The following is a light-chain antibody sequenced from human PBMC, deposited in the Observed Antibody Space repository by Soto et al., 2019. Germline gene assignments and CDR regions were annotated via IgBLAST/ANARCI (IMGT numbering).Light chain of an antibody. CDR1: QSISSW. Sequence: QMTKSPSTLSASVGDRVTLTCRASQSISSWLAWYQQKPGKAPKLLIYDASSLESGVPSRFSGSGSGTESTLTISSLQPDDFATYYCQQYSPYSPWTFGKGT. CDR3: QQYSPYSPWT. V-gene: IGKV1-5*01. CDR2: DAS. J-gene: IGKJ1*01.